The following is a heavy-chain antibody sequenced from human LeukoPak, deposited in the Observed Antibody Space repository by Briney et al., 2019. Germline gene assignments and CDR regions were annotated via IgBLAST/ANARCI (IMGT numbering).Heavy chain of an antibody. CDR2: INMYTANP. V-gene: IGHV7-4-1*02. Sequence: ASVKVSCKTSGYVFSDSAMHWVRQAPGQGLEWMGWINMYTANPAYAQGFTERFVFSLDTSVTTAYLQISNLKTEDTAVYYCARHDNDDDFDYWGQGTLVTVSS. CDR3: ARHDNDDDFDY. J-gene: IGHJ4*02. D-gene: IGHD3-16*01. CDR1: GYVFSDSA.